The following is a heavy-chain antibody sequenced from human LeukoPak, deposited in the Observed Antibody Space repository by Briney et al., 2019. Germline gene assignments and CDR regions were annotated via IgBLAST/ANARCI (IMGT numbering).Heavy chain of an antibody. Sequence: PGRSLRLSCAASGFTFSSFGMHWVRQAPGKGLEWVAVIWYDGSHKNYADSVNGRFTISRDNSKNTLYLQMNSLRAEDTAVYYCAKDKYDCSSTSCYIVEAFDIWGQGTMVTVSS. V-gene: IGHV3-33*06. CDR1: GFTFSSFG. J-gene: IGHJ3*02. CDR2: IWYDGSHK. CDR3: AKDKYDCSSTSCYIVEAFDI. D-gene: IGHD2-2*02.